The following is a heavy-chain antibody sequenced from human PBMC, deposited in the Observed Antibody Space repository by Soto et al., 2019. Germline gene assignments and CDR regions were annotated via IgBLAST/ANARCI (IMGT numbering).Heavy chain of an antibody. CDR3: ARYSSTCSFDY. D-gene: IGHD6-13*01. CDR2: TYYRSKWYY. J-gene: IGHJ4*02. Sequence: QVQLQQSGPGLVRPSQTLSLTCAISGDSVSSNSAAWTWIRQSPSRGLEWLGRTYYRSKWYYDYEISWKSRMTINPDPANNLFSLQRPSVNPDDTAVYYCARYSSTCSFDYWGQGTLVTVSS. CDR1: GDSVSSNSAA. V-gene: IGHV6-1*01.